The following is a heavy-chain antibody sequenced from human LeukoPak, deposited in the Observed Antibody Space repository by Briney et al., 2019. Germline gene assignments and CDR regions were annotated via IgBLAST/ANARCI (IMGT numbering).Heavy chain of an antibody. D-gene: IGHD6-13*01. CDR1: GFTFSSYW. J-gene: IGHJ4*02. CDR3: AREGDGSSCGDY. V-gene: IGHV3-7*01. CDR2: IKQDGSEK. Sequence: GGXXXXSCAASGFTFSSYWMSWVRQAPGKGLEGVANIKQDGSEKYYVDSVKGRFTISRDNAKNSLYPQMNSLRAEDTAVYYCAREGDGSSCGDYWGQGTLVTVSS.